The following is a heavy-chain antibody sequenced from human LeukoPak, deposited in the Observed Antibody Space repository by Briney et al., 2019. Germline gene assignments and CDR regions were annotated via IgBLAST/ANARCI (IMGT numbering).Heavy chain of an antibody. CDR3: ASGYYDILTGYYRLDY. V-gene: IGHV4-61*02. D-gene: IGHD3-9*01. Sequence: RPSETLSLTCTVSGGSISSGSYYWRWIRQPAGKGLEGIGRMYTSGSTNYNPSLKSRVTISVDPPKNQFSLKLSSVTAADTAVYYCASGYYDILTGYYRLDYWGQGTLVTVSS. CDR2: MYTSGST. CDR1: GGSISSGSYY. J-gene: IGHJ4*02.